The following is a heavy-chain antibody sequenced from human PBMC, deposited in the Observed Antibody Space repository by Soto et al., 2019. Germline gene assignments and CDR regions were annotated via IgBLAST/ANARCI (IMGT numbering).Heavy chain of an antibody. Sequence: QVQLVESGGGVVQPGTSLRVSCVGSGFTFRSYVIHWVRQAPGKGLEWVALTSYDGSDKYYGDSVMGRFTISRDNSRNTVDLKMDSLIHEDTALYYCARWGTTGGLDVWGQGTLVSVSS. V-gene: IGHV3-30*19. CDR2: TSYDGSDK. J-gene: IGHJ1*01. CDR1: GFTFRSYV. CDR3: ARWGTTGGLDV. D-gene: IGHD3-16*01.